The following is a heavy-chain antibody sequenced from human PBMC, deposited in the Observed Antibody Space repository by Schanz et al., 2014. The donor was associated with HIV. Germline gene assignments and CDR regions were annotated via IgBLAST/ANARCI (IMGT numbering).Heavy chain of an antibody. CDR3: YGDESGY. Sequence: VQLVESGGGVVRPGGSLRLSCAASGFTFDDYIMSWVRQAPGKGLEWVAVIWYDGSKKYYADSVKGRFTISRDNSKNTLYLQMNSLRAEDTAVYYCYGDESGYWGQGTLVTVSS. CDR1: GFTFDDYI. V-gene: IGHV3-33*08. CDR2: IWYDGSKK. D-gene: IGHD4-17*01. J-gene: IGHJ4*02.